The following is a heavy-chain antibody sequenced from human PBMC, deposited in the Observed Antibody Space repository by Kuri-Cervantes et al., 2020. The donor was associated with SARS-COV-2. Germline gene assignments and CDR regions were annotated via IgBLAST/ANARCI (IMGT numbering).Heavy chain of an antibody. J-gene: IGHJ4*02. CDR2: IYYSGST. CDR1: GGSISSSSYY. V-gene: IGHV4-39*01. Sequence: GSLRLSCTVSGGSISSSSYYWGWIRQPPGKGLEWIGSIYYSGSTYYNPSLKSRVTISVDTSKNQFSLKLSSVTAADTAVYYCASPLGSSGYYYAYWGQGTLVTVSS. D-gene: IGHD3-22*01. CDR3: ASPLGSSGYYYAY.